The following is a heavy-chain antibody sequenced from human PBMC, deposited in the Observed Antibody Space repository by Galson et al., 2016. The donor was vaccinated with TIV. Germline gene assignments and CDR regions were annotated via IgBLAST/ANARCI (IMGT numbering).Heavy chain of an antibody. CDR1: GLVVSDNF. J-gene: IGHJ6*02. D-gene: IGHD2-21*01. V-gene: IGHV3-66*03. CDR2: ISDTDYT. CDR3: VRERRHCGNECFLRYYFGMDV. Sequence: SLRLSCAASGLVVSDNFMTWVRRAPGKGLEWVSLISDTDYTPYADSVKGRFTISRDKSRNIVYLHMDRLRVEDTAVYYCVRERRHCGNECFLRYYFGMDVWGQGTTVTVSS.